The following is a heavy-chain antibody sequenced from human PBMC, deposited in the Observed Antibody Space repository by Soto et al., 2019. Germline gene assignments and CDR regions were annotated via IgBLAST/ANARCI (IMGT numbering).Heavy chain of an antibody. Sequence: SVEVSCKPSRGTLSSYSISRVQQAPGQGLEWMGGIIPIFGTANYAQKFQGRATITADKPTSTAYMELSSLRSEDTALYYCASCPNDILTGYYRRRWFDPWGQGILVTVSS. CDR2: IIPIFGTA. CDR1: RGTLSSYS. CDR3: ASCPNDILTGYYRRRWFDP. D-gene: IGHD3-9*01. J-gene: IGHJ5*02. V-gene: IGHV1-69*06.